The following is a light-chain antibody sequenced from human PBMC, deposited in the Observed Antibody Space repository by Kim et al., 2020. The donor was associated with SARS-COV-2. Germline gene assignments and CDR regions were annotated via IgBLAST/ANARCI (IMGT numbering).Light chain of an antibody. CDR3: QQYNNWPPIT. J-gene: IGKJ5*01. Sequence: PGERATRSCRASQSVSSNLAWYQQKPGQAPRLLIYGASTRATGIPARFSGSGSGTEFTLTISSLQSEDFAVYYCQQYNNWPPITFGQGTRLEIK. CDR2: GAS. V-gene: IGKV3-15*01. CDR1: QSVSSN.